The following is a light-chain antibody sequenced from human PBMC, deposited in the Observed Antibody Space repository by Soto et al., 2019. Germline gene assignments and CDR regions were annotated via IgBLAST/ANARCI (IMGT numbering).Light chain of an antibody. V-gene: IGKV3-20*01. CDR1: QGVSGSY. Sequence: EIVLTQSPGTLSLSPGERATLSCRASQGVSGSYLAWYQQKPGQAPMLLIYGASSRATGIPNRFSGSESGTDFTLTISRLEPEDFAVYYCQHYGSSPRTFGQGTKVEIK. J-gene: IGKJ1*01. CDR2: GAS. CDR3: QHYGSSPRT.